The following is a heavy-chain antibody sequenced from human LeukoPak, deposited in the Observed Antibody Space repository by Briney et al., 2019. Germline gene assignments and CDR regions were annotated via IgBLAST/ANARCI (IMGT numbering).Heavy chain of an antibody. D-gene: IGHD4-17*01. CDR1: GGSFSGYY. V-gene: IGHV4-34*01. CDR2: INHSGST. Sequence: SETLSLTCAVYGGSFSGYYWSWIRQPPGKGLEWIGEINHSGSTYYNPSLKSRVTISVDTSKNQFSLKLSSVTAADTAVYYCARDTGSYGDYGPFDYWGQGTLVTVSS. CDR3: ARDTGSYGDYGPFDY. J-gene: IGHJ4*02.